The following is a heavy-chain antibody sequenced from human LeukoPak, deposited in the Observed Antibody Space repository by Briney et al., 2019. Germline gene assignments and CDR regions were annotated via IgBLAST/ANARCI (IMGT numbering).Heavy chain of an antibody. J-gene: IGHJ4*02. V-gene: IGHV4-4*07. CDR1: GGSIISYY. CDR3: ARGGSSGPGY. D-gene: IGHD6-19*01. Sequence: SETLSLTCTVSGGSIISYYWSWIRQPAGRGLEWIGRIYSSGSTNYNPSLKSRVTISLDKSKNQFSLKLSSVSAADTAVYYCARGGSSGPGYWGQGTLVTVFS. CDR2: IYSSGST.